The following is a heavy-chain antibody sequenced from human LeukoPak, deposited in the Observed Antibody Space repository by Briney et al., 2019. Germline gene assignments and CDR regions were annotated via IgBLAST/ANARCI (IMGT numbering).Heavy chain of an antibody. CDR1: GASITDYY. CDR2: IYYSGST. CDR3: ARVGWLKSHYYYYYYMDV. V-gene: IGHV4-59*01. J-gene: IGHJ6*03. Sequence: TSETLSLTCTVSGASITDYYWNWIRQPPGKGLEWIGYIYYSGSTNYNPSLKSRVTISVDTSKNQFSLKLSSVTAADTAVYYCARVGWLKSHYYYYYYMDVWGKGTTVTVSS. D-gene: IGHD3-10*01.